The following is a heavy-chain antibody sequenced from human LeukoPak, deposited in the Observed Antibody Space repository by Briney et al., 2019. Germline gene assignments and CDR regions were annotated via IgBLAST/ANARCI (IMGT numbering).Heavy chain of an antibody. Sequence: PSETLSLTCAVYGGSFSGYYWSWIRQPPGKGLEWIGEINHSGSTNYNPSLTSRVTISVDTSKNQFSLKLSSVTAADTAVYYRARAHYYYDSSGYYPNTYYFDYWGQGTLVTVSS. CDR1: GGSFSGYY. CDR2: INHSGST. J-gene: IGHJ4*02. CDR3: ARAHYYYDSSGYYPNTYYFDY. D-gene: IGHD3-22*01. V-gene: IGHV4-34*01.